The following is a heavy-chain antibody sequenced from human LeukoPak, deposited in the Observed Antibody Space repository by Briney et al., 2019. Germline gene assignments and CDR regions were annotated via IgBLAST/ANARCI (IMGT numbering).Heavy chain of an antibody. D-gene: IGHD1-26*01. J-gene: IGHJ4*02. Sequence: SETLSLTCTVSGGSISSSTCYWGWIRQPPGKGLEWIGSIHYSGNTYYNPSLKSRFTISVDTSTNQFSLKVSSVTAADTAVYYCARVSSGATTVDYWGQGTLVTVSS. CDR3: ARVSSGATTVDY. CDR2: IHYSGNT. CDR1: GGSISSSTCY. V-gene: IGHV4-39*01.